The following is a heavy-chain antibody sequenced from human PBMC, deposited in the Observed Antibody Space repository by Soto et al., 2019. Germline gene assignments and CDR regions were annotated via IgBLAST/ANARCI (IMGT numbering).Heavy chain of an antibody. J-gene: IGHJ4*02. CDR3: AHSYGKYYYDSSGYYFVLDY. V-gene: IGHV2-5*01. Sequence: SGPTLVNPTQTLTLTCTFSGFSLSTSGVGVGWIRQPPGKALEWLALIYWNDDKRYSPSLKSRLTITKDTSKNQVVLTMTNMDPVDTATYYCAHSYGKYYYDSSGYYFVLDYWGQGTLVTVSS. D-gene: IGHD3-22*01. CDR1: GFSLSTSGVG. CDR2: IYWNDDK.